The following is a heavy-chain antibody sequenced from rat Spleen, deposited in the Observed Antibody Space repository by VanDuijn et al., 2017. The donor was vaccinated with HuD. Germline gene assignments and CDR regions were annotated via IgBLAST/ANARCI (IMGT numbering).Heavy chain of an antibody. CDR1: GFTFNDYW. CDR2: INKDSSTI. J-gene: IGHJ2*01. CDR3: ARFIPPLDY. V-gene: IGHV4-2*01. D-gene: IGHD3-8*01. Sequence: EVTLVESGGGLVQPGRSLKLSCAASGFTFNDYWMGWVRQAPGKGLEWIGEINKDSSTINDIPSLKDILTISRDNAQNTLYLQMSKLGSEDTAIYYCARFIPPLDYWVQGVMVTVSS.